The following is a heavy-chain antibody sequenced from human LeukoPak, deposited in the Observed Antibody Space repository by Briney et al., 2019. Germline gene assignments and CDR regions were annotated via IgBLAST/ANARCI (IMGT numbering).Heavy chain of an antibody. CDR1: GYTFTGYY. Sequence: GASVKVSCKASGYTFTGYYMHWVRLAPGQGLEWMGWINPNSGDTNYAQKFQGRVTMTRDTSISTAYMELSRLRSDDTAVYYCATDKDTALVNCFDPWGQGTLVTVSS. J-gene: IGHJ5*02. D-gene: IGHD5-18*01. CDR3: ATDKDTALVNCFDP. V-gene: IGHV1-2*02. CDR2: INPNSGDT.